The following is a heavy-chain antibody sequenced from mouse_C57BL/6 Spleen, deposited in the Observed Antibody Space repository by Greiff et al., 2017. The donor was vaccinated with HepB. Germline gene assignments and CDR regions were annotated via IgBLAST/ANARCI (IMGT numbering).Heavy chain of an antibody. V-gene: IGHV3-6*01. CDR1: GYSITSGYY. CDR3: AREIYDYSYYYAMDY. CDR2: ISYDGSN. D-gene: IGHD2-4*01. J-gene: IGHJ4*01. Sequence: DVQLQESGPGLVKPSQSLSLTCSVTGYSITSGYYWNWIRQFPGNKLEWMGYISYDGSNNYNPSLKNRISITRDTSKNQFFLKLNSVTTEDTATYYCAREIYDYSYYYAMDYWGQGTSVTVSS.